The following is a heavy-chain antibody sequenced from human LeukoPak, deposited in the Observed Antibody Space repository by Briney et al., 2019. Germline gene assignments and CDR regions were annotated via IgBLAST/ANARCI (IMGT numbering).Heavy chain of an antibody. V-gene: IGHV3-23*01. CDR1: GFSFSSYA. J-gene: IGHJ4*02. D-gene: IGHD2-8*01. CDR3: AKDFGNCINGVCYGTPFDY. CDR2: ISGSGDST. Sequence: GGSLRLSCAASGFSFSSYAMSWVRQPPGKGLEWVSGISGSGDSTYYADSVKGRFTISRDNSKNTLYLRMNSLRVEDTAVYYRAKDFGNCINGVCYGTPFDYWGQGTLVTVSS.